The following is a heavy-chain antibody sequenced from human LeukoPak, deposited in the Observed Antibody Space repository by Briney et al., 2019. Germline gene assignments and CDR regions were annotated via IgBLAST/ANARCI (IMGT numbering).Heavy chain of an antibody. CDR3: ARRPYSDTSGRLSDV. Sequence: GGSLRLSCAASGFTVSSNYMSWVRQAPGKGLEWISYIGSSGSPTHYADSVGGRFTISRDNAKNSLYLQMNSLRDEDTAVYFCARRPYSDTSGRLSDVWGQGTTVTVSS. CDR1: GFTVSSNY. J-gene: IGHJ6*02. CDR2: IGSSGSPT. V-gene: IGHV3-48*02. D-gene: IGHD3-22*01.